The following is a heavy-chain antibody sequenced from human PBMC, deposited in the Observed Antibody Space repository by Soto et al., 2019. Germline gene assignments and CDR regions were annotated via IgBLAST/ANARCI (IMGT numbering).Heavy chain of an antibody. CDR1: GGSFSGYY. V-gene: IGHV4-34*01. J-gene: IGHJ4*02. D-gene: IGHD5-18*01. CDR2: INHSGST. Sequence: SETLSLTCAVYGGSFSGYYWSWIRQPPGKGLEWIGEINHSGSTNYNPSLKSRVTISVDTSKNQFSLKLSSVTAADTAVYYCARGRYKAGQGDYWGQGTLVTVSS. CDR3: ARGRYKAGQGDY.